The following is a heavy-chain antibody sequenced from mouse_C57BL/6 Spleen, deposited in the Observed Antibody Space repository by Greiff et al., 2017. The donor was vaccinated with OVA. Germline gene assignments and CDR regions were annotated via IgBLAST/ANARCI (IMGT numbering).Heavy chain of an antibody. CDR3: ASYSSYFDY. Sequence: EVKLMESGGGLVKPGGSLKLSCAASGFTFSSYTMSWVRQTPEKRLEWVATISGGGGNTYYPDSVKGRFTISRDNAKNTLYLQMSSLRAEDTALYYCASYSSYFDYWGQGTTLTVSS. CDR1: GFTFSSYT. D-gene: IGHD2-12*01. V-gene: IGHV5-9*01. CDR2: ISGGGGNT. J-gene: IGHJ2*01.